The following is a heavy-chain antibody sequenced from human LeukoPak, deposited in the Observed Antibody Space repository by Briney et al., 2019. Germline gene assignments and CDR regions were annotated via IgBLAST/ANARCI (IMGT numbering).Heavy chain of an antibody. CDR1: GYTFTSYD. CDR3: ARAGITMVRGVIEGDAFDI. Sequence: ASVKVSCKASGYTFTSYDINWVRQATGQGLQWMGWMNPNSGNTGYAQKFQGRVTMTRNTSISTAYMELSSLRSEDTAVYYCARAGITMVRGVIEGDAFDIWGQGTMVTVSS. V-gene: IGHV1-8*01. J-gene: IGHJ3*02. D-gene: IGHD3-10*01. CDR2: MNPNSGNT.